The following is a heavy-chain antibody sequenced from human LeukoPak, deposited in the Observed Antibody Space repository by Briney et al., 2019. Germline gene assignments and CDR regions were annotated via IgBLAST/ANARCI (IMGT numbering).Heavy chain of an antibody. J-gene: IGHJ6*02. V-gene: IGHV3-7*03. CDR1: GFTFSSYS. D-gene: IGHD3-16*01. CDR2: INHNGNVN. Sequence: GGSLRLSCAASGFTFSSYSMNWVRQAPGKGLEWVASINHNGNVNYYVDSVKGRFTISRDNAKNSLYLQMSNLRAEDTAVYFCARGGGLDVWGQGAAVTVSS. CDR3: ARGGGLDV.